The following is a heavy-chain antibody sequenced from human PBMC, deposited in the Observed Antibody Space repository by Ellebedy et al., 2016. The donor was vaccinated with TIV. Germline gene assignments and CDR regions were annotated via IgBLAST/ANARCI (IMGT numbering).Heavy chain of an antibody. Sequence: SETLSLTXSVSGYSSGYYWGWIRQPPGKGLEWIGSIYYTGSTYYNPSLNSRVTISGDTSKKQLSLRLSLVTAADTAVYYCMRSSDNRGYYHDYWGHGTLVTVSS. D-gene: IGHD3-22*01. CDR1: GYSSGYY. CDR3: MRSSDNRGYYHDY. V-gene: IGHV4-38-2*02. J-gene: IGHJ4*01. CDR2: IYYTGST.